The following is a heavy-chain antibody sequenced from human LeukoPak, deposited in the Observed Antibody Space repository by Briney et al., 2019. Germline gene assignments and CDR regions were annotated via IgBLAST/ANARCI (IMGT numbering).Heavy chain of an antibody. CDR3: ARGGYCSGGSCFAFDY. CDR1: GGSISSYY. Sequence: SETLSLTCTVSGGSISSYYWSWIRQPPGKGLEWIGYIYYSGSTNYNPSLKSRVTISVDTSKNQFSLRLSSVTAADTAVYYCARGGYCSGGSCFAFDYWGQGTLVTVSS. V-gene: IGHV4-59*01. J-gene: IGHJ4*02. D-gene: IGHD2-15*01. CDR2: IYYSGST.